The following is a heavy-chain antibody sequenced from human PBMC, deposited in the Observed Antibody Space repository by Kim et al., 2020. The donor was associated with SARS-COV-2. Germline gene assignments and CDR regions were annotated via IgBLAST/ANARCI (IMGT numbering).Heavy chain of an antibody. D-gene: IGHD3-16*02. J-gene: IGHJ6*02. CDR2: IWYDGSNK. CDR1: GFTFSSYG. V-gene: IGHV3-33*06. CDR3: AKEGGAYYDYVWGSYRYKRYYYYGMAV. Sequence: GGSLRLSCAASGFTFSSYGMHWVRQAPGKGLEWVAVIWYDGSNKYYADSVKGRFTISRDNSKNTLYLQMNSLRAEDTAVYYCAKEGGAYYDYVWGSYRYKRYYYYGMAVWGQGTTVTVSS.